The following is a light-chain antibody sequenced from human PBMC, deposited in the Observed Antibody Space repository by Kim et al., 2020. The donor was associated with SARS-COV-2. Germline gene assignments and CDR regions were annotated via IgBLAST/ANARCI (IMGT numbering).Light chain of an antibody. V-gene: IGKV1-39*01. CDR3: QQSYTIPPIS. J-gene: IGKJ4*01. CDR1: QSIRTY. Sequence: DIQLTQSPPSLSASVGDRVTITCRASQSIRTYLNWYQQKPGKAPKLLIYAASSLQSGVPSRFSGSGSGTDFSLTISSLQPEDFATYYCQQSYTIPPISFGGGTKVEI. CDR2: AAS.